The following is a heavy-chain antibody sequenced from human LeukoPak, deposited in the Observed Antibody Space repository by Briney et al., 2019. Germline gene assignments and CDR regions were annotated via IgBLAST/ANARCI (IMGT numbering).Heavy chain of an antibody. CDR2: INPNSGGT. CDR3: ARDFRHSKFHPFDI. J-gene: IGHJ3*02. V-gene: IGHV1-2*02. Sequence: ASVKVSCKASGYTFTGYYMHWVRQAPGQGLEWMGWINPNSGGTNYAQKFQGRVTMTRDTSISTAYMELSRLRSDDTAVYYCARDFRHSKFHPFDIWGQGTMVTVSS. CDR1: GYTFTGYY. D-gene: IGHD6-13*01.